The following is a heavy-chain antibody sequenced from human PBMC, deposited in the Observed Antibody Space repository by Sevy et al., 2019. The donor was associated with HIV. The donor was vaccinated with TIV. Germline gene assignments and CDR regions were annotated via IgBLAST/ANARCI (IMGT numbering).Heavy chain of an antibody. V-gene: IGHV4-59*01. D-gene: IGHD6-19*01. CDR3: ARDRGAVAGHGINWFDP. J-gene: IGHJ5*02. Sequence: SETLSLTCTVSGGSISSYYWSWIRQPPGKGLEWIGYIYYSGSTNYNPSLKSRVTISVDTSKNQFSLKLSSVTAADTAVYYCARDRGAVAGHGINWFDPWGQGTLVTVSS. CDR1: GGSISSYY. CDR2: IYYSGST.